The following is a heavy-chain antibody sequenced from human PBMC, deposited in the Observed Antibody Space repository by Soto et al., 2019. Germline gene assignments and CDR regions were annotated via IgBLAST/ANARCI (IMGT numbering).Heavy chain of an antibody. Sequence: QITLRESGPTLVKPTQTLTLTCTFSGFSLNTNGVGVGWIRQPPGKALEWLALIYWDDDKRYSPSLENRLTINKDTSKNQVVLTRTNLDPLDTATYYCAHGGVKQGSGQWWFDPWGQGTLVTVSS. J-gene: IGHJ5*02. D-gene: IGHD3-10*01. V-gene: IGHV2-5*02. CDR1: GFSLNTNGVG. CDR2: IYWDDDK. CDR3: AHGGVKQGSGQWWFDP.